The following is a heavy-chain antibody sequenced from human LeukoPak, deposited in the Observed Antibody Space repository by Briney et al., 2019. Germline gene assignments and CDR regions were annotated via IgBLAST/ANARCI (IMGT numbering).Heavy chain of an antibody. Sequence: GGSLRLSCEASGFTFSTYIMTWVRQAPGKGLEWVSTIKAGAEATFYADSVKDRFTISRDNSKNTLYLQMNSLRVGDTAVYYCVNLGYSDGGQGTLVTVSS. J-gene: IGHJ4*02. V-gene: IGHV3-23*01. CDR1: GFTFSTYI. D-gene: IGHD5-12*01. CDR3: VNLGYSD. CDR2: IKAGAEAT.